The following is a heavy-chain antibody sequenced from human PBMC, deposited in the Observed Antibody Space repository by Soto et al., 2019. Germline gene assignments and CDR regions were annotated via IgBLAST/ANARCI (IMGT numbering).Heavy chain of an antibody. J-gene: IGHJ6*03. CDR3: ARTVLGPDLLADSFVDYYYYMDV. CDR1: GGSFSGYY. CDR2: VYHTGST. D-gene: IGHD3-9*01. V-gene: IGHV4-34*01. Sequence: SETLSLTCAVYGGSFSGYYWSWIRQPPGKGLEWIGEVYHTGSTNYNPSLKRRVTFSVDSSRGQFSLRLNSVTAADTAVYYCARTVLGPDLLADSFVDYYYYMDVWGQGTTVTVSS.